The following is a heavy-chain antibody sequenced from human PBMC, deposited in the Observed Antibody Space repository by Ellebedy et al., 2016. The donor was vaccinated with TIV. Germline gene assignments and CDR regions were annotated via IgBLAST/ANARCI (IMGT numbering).Heavy chain of an antibody. J-gene: IGHJ5*02. CDR2: IYTDGGT. D-gene: IGHD4-17*01. CDR3: ARDPRGGGDYGDNWFDP. V-gene: IGHV3-66*01. Sequence: GESLKISCAASGFTVSSSFMSWVRQALGKGLEWVSVIYTDGGTNYTDSVLGRFDISRDSSKKTLYLQMNSLRADDTAVYYCARDPRGGGDYGDNWFDPWGQGTLVTVSS. CDR1: GFTVSSSF.